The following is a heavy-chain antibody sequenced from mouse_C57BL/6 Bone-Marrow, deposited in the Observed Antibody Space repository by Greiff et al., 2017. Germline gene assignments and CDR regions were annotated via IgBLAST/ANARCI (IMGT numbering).Heavy chain of an antibody. CDR1: GFTFSSYT. D-gene: IGHD2-4*01. CDR2: ISGGGGNT. Sequence: EVMLVESGGGLVKPGGSLKLSCAASGFTFSSYTMSWVRQTPEKRLEWVATISGGGGNTYYPDSVKGRFTISRDNAKNTLYLQMGSLRSEDTALYYCARHDYDVAYWGQGTLVTVSA. CDR3: ARHDYDVAY. V-gene: IGHV5-9*01. J-gene: IGHJ3*01.